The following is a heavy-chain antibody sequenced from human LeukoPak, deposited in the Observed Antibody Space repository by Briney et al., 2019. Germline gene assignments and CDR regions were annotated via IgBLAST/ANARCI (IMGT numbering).Heavy chain of an antibody. D-gene: IGHD3-22*01. J-gene: IGHJ4*02. Sequence: GGSLRLSCAASGFTFSSYGMHWVRQAPGKGLEWVAFIRYDGSNKYYADSVKGRFTISRDNSKNTLYLQMNSLRAEDTAVYYCARDRWPDSSGSLDYWGQGTLVTVSS. CDR3: ARDRWPDSSGSLDY. CDR2: IRYDGSNK. V-gene: IGHV3-30*02. CDR1: GFTFSSYG.